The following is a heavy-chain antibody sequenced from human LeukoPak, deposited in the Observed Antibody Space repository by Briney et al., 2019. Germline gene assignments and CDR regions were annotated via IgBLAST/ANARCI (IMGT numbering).Heavy chain of an antibody. V-gene: IGHV4-59*01. D-gene: IGHD3-16*01. Sequence: KPSETLSLTCTVSGGSISSYYWSWNRQPPGKGLEWIGYIYYSGNTNYNPSLKSRVTISVDTSKNQFSLKLSSVTAADTAVYYCARGLGAFDIWGQGTMVTVSS. CDR1: GGSISSYY. CDR2: IYYSGNT. J-gene: IGHJ3*02. CDR3: ARGLGAFDI.